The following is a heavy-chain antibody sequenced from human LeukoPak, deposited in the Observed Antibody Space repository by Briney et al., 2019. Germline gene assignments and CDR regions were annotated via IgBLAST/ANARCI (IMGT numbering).Heavy chain of an antibody. J-gene: IGHJ4*02. V-gene: IGHV3-7*01. CDR1: GFTFSSLW. CDR2: IKQDGSEV. Sequence: GESLRLSCVGSGFTFSSLWMSWVRQIPGKGLEWVANIKQDGSEVYYVDSVKGRFTISRDNAKNSLYLQMNSLRVEDTAVYYCACRPSDIRYYGVFDFWGQGSLVTVSS. D-gene: IGHD3-10*01. CDR3: ACRPSDIRYYGVFDF.